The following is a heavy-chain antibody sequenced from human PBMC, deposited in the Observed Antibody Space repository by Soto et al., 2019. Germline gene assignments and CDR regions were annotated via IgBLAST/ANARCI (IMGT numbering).Heavy chain of an antibody. CDR1: GYTFTSCY. J-gene: IGHJ5*02. V-gene: IGHV1-46*01. CDR3: ARADKGGSA. Sequence: QVQLVQSGAEVKKPGASMKVSCKASGYTFTSCYMHWVRQAPGQGLEWMGIISPSRGSTSFAQKFQGRVSMTRHRATGTVYVELSSLGAGDTPGYSCARADKGGSAWGQGALGTVSS. D-gene: IGHD1-26*01. CDR2: ISPSRGST.